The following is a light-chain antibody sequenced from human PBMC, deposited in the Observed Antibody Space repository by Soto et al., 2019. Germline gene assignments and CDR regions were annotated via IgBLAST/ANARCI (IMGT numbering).Light chain of an antibody. J-gene: IGKJ1*01. Sequence: DIPSAQSPSPLLASVRDRVTITGRASQTINSWLAWYQQKPGKAPKVLIFDASSLKTGVPSRFSGSGSGTEFTLTISNLQPDDFATYYCRQYDSYSPGPFGQGTKVDIK. CDR2: DAS. V-gene: IGKV1-5*01. CDR3: RQYDSYSPGP. CDR1: QTINSW.